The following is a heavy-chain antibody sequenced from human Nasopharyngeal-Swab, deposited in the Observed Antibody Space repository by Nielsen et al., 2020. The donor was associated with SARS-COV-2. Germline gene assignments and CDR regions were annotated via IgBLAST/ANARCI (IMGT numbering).Heavy chain of an antibody. CDR2: IYPGDSDT. J-gene: IGHJ4*02. V-gene: IGHV5-51*01. CDR1: GYSFTSYW. Sequence: GGSLRLSCKGSGYSFTSYWIGWVRQMPGKGLEWMGIIYPGDSDTRYSPSFQGQVTISADKSIRTAYLQWSSLKASDTAMYYCARRPKTGTHDYWGQGTLVTVSS. CDR3: ARRPKTGTHDY. D-gene: IGHD1-1*01.